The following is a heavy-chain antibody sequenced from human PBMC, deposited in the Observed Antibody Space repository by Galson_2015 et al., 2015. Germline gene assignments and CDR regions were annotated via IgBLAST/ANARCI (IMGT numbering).Heavy chain of an antibody. CDR3: ARIARYYYGSGSVTTDAFDI. CDR1: GYTFTTYG. CDR2: ISADNGNF. Sequence: SCKASGYTFTTYGISWVRQAPGQGLEWMGWISADNGNFNYAQKFEDRITMTTDTSTSTAYMELRSLRSDDTAVYYCARIARYYYGSGSVTTDAFDIWGQGTTVTVSS. V-gene: IGHV1-18*01. J-gene: IGHJ3*02. D-gene: IGHD3-10*01.